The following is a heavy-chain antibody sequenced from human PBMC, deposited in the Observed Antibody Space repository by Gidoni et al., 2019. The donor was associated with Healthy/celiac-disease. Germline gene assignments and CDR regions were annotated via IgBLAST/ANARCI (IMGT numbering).Heavy chain of an antibody. CDR2: ISSSSSTI. D-gene: IGHD5-12*01. Sequence: EVQLVESGGGLVQPGGSLRLSCAASGFTFSSYSMNWVRQAPGKGLEWVSYISSSSSTIYYADAVKGRFTISRDNAKNSLYLKMNSLRAEDTAVYYCARGPRGYSGYPRFDYWGQGTLVTVSS. V-gene: IGHV3-48*01. CDR1: GFTFSSYS. J-gene: IGHJ4*02. CDR3: ARGPRGYSGYPRFDY.